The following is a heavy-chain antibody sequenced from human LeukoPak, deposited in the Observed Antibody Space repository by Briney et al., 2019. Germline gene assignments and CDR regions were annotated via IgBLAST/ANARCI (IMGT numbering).Heavy chain of an antibody. D-gene: IGHD3-16*01. V-gene: IGHV3-7*04. CDR2: MNQLGNEK. J-gene: IGHJ4*02. CDR1: KFTFSSYW. Sequence: PGGSLRLSCAASKFTFSSYWMSWVRQATGKGLEWVSYMNQLGNEKNYLDSVKGRFTISRDNAKYSLYLQMNSLRAEDTAVYYCARGTYYYEFWGQGTLVTVSS. CDR3: ARGTYYYEF.